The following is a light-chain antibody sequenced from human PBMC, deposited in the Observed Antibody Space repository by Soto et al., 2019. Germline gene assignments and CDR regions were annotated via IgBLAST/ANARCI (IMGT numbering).Light chain of an antibody. CDR3: QQRSIWPLT. Sequence: EIVLTQSPGTLSLSPGERATLSCRASQSVSNNYLAWYQQKPGQAPRLLIYGASNRATGIPDRFSGSGSGTDFTLTISRLEPEDFAVYHCQQRSIWPLTFGGGTRVE. J-gene: IGKJ4*01. CDR1: QSVSNNY. V-gene: IGKV3D-20*02. CDR2: GAS.